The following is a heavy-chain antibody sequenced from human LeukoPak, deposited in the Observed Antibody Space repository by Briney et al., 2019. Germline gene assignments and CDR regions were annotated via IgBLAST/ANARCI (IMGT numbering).Heavy chain of an antibody. J-gene: IGHJ4*02. CDR3: TTPYHAYYDSSGYYNY. Sequence: PGGSLRLSCAASGFTFSNAWMSWVRQAPGKGLEWVGRNKTKTDGGTTDYAAPVKGRFTISRDDSKNTLYLLMNSLKTEDTAVYYCTTPYHAYYDSSGYYNYWGQGTLVTVSS. CDR2: NKTKTDGGTT. V-gene: IGHV3-15*01. D-gene: IGHD3-22*01. CDR1: GFTFSNAW.